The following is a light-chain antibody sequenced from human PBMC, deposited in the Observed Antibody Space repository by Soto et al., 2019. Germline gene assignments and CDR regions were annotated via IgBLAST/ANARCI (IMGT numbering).Light chain of an antibody. Sequence: DIQMTQSPSSLSASGGDRVTITCRASQSISSYLNWYQQKPGEAPKLLIYAASSLQSGVPSRFSGSGSGTDFTLTISSLQREDFATYYCQQSYSTPRTFGQGTRLEIK. CDR1: QSISSY. V-gene: IGKV1-39*01. J-gene: IGKJ5*01. CDR3: QQSYSTPRT. CDR2: AAS.